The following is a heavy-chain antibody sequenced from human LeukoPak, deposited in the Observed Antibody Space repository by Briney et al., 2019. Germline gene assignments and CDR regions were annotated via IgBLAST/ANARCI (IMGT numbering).Heavy chain of an antibody. V-gene: IGHV3-30*18. Sequence: GGSLRLSCAASGFTFSSYGMHWVRQAPGKGLEWVAVISYDGSNKYYADSVKGRFTISRDNSKNTLYLQMNSLRVEDTAVYYCAKEENSRSSWYTSACWGQGTLVTVSS. CDR2: ISYDGSNK. J-gene: IGHJ4*02. CDR3: AKEENSRSSWYTSAC. CDR1: GFTFSSYG. D-gene: IGHD6-13*01.